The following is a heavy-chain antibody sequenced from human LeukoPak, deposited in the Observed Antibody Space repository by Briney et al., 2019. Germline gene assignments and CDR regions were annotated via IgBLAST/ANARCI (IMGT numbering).Heavy chain of an antibody. Sequence: SETLSLTCAVSGGSISSSNWWSWVRQPPGKGLEWIGEIYHSGSTNYNPSLKSRVTISVDTSKNQFSLKLSSVTAADTAVYYCARGRVKENCSGGSCYPYYFDYWGQGTLVTVSS. J-gene: IGHJ4*02. CDR2: IYHSGST. V-gene: IGHV4-4*02. CDR1: GGSISSSNW. CDR3: ARGRVKENCSGGSCYPYYFDY. D-gene: IGHD2-15*01.